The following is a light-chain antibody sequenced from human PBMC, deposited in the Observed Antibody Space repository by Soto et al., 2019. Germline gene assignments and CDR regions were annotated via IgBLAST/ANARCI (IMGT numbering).Light chain of an antibody. V-gene: IGKV1-13*02. CDR2: DVS. CDR1: QDIRGA. CDR3: QQFNTYPLI. Sequence: ALQLTQSPSSLSASVGDRVTITCRASQDIRGALAWYQQKPGKPPKLLIFDVSTLHSGVPTRFSGCGSGTDFTLTFSGLQPEDFATYYCQQFNTYPLIVGQGTRLEIK. J-gene: IGKJ5*01.